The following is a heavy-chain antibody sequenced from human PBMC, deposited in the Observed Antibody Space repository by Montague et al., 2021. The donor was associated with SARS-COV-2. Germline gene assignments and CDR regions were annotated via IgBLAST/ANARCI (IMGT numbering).Heavy chain of an antibody. CDR2: ITLSGST. Sequence: SETLSLTCAVYTDSFSGYYWSWIRQSPGKGLEWIGEITLSGSTNHNPSLQSRVTISVDKSKKQVSLKLRSLTAADTAVYYCARGADYDFWSGFLRYKWFGPWGQGTPVIVSS. J-gene: IGHJ5*02. D-gene: IGHD3-3*01. CDR3: ARGADYDFWSGFLRYKWFGP. CDR1: TDSFSGYY. V-gene: IGHV4-34*01.